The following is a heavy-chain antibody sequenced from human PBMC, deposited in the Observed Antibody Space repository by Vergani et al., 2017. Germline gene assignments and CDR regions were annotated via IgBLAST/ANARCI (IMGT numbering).Heavy chain of an antibody. CDR3: ARGRGYCTNGVCYSYYYYYYMDV. D-gene: IGHD2-8*01. CDR2: INHSGST. J-gene: IGHJ6*03. Sequence: QVQLQQWGAGLLKPSETLSLTCAVYGGSFSGYYWSWIRQPPGKGLEWIGEINHSGSTNYTPSLKSRVTISVDTSKNQFSLKLSSVTAADTAVYYCARGRGYCTNGVCYSYYYYYYMDVWGKGTTVTVSS. V-gene: IGHV4-34*01. CDR1: GGSFSGYY.